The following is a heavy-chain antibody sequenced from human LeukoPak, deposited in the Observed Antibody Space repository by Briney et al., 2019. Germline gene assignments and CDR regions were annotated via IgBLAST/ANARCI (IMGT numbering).Heavy chain of an antibody. CDR1: GFTFSSYW. V-gene: IGHV3-74*01. Sequence: GGSLRLSCAASGFTFSSYWMHWVRQAPGKGLVRVSRINTDGSSTSYADSVKGRFTISRDNAKNTLYLQMNSLRAEDTAVYYCARREAEMATIQDPFDYWGQGTLVTVSS. D-gene: IGHD5-24*01. CDR3: ARREAEMATIQDPFDY. CDR2: INTDGSST. J-gene: IGHJ4*02.